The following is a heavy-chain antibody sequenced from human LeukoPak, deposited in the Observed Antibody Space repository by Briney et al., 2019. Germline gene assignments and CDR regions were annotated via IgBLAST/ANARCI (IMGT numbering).Heavy chain of an antibody. CDR2: INHSGST. J-gene: IGHJ4*02. CDR1: GGSFSGYY. D-gene: IGHD2-15*01. CDR3: ARRAFPRCYSL. Sequence: PSETLSLTCAVYGGSFSGYYWSWIRQPPGEGLEWIGEINHSGSTNYNPSLKSRVTISVDTSKNQFSLKVRSVTAADTAVFYCARRAFPRCYSLWGQGTLVTVSS. V-gene: IGHV4-34*01.